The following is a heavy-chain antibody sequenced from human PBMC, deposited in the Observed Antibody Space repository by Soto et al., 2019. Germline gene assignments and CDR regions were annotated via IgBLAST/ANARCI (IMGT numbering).Heavy chain of an antibody. Sequence: QVQLVHSGAEVKKPGASVKVSCKASGYTFAGCYMHWVRQAPGPGLEWMGWINTNSGDTQYAQKFQGRVTMTSDTSISTAYMELRSLRVDDTAVYYCARDHQELILYNWFDPWGQGTRVTVSS. J-gene: IGHJ5*02. D-gene: IGHD1-7*01. CDR2: INTNSGDT. CDR3: ARDHQELILYNWFDP. CDR1: GYTFAGCY. V-gene: IGHV1-2*02.